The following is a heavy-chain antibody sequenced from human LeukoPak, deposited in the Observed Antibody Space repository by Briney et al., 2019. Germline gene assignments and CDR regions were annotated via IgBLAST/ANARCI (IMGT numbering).Heavy chain of an antibody. V-gene: IGHV4-34*01. CDR3: ARGKWWDCSSTSCSPFDY. J-gene: IGHJ4*02. CDR1: GGSFSGYY. D-gene: IGHD2-2*01. CDR2: INHNGST. Sequence: ASETLSLTCAVYGGSFSGYYWSWIRQPPGKGLEWIGEINHNGSTNYNPSLKSRVTISVDTSKNQFSLKLSSVTAADTAVYYCARGKWWDCSSTSCSPFDYWGQGTLVTVSS.